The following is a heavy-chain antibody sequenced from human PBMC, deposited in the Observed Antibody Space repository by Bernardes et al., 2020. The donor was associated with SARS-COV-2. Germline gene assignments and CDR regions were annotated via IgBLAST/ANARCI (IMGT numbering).Heavy chain of an antibody. CDR3: ARLTVPFYYFDY. Sequence: GGSLRLSCAASGLTFSSYAMSWVRQAPGKGLEWVSTISGSGGSTYYADSVKGRFTISRDNSKNTLFLQMNSLRAEDTAVYYCARLTVPFYYFDYWGQGTLVTVSS. D-gene: IGHD4-17*01. J-gene: IGHJ4*02. CDR1: GLTFSSYA. CDR2: ISGSGGST. V-gene: IGHV3-23*01.